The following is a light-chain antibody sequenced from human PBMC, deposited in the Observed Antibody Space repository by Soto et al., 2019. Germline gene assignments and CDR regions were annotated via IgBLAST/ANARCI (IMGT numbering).Light chain of an antibody. CDR2: LAS. V-gene: IGKV2-28*01. CDR1: RSVLSTNGYNY. J-gene: IGKJ4*02. CDR3: LQRLTTPLT. Sequence: DIVMTQSPLSLAVTPGESASISCRPSRSVLSTNGYNYLNWYVQRPGQSPQLLIYLASNRASGVPDRFSGSGSGTDFTLTISRVQADDVGVYYCLQRLTTPLTFGGGTKVEIK.